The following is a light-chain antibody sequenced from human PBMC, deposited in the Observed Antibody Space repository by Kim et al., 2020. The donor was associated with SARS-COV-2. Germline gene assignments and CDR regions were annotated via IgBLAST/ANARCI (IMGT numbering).Light chain of an antibody. V-gene: IGLV3-19*01. Sequence: SSELTQDPAVSVALGQTVRITCQGDSLRSYHATWYQQKPGQAPILVIYGKNNRPSGIPDRFSGSSSGNTASLTITGTQAGDEAGYYCNSRDSNDNVVFGG. CDR3: NSRDSNDNVV. CDR2: GKN. CDR1: SLRSYH. J-gene: IGLJ2*01.